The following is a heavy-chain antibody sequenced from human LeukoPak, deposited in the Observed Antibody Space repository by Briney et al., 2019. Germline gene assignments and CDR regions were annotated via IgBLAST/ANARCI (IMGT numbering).Heavy chain of an antibody. V-gene: IGHV1-24*01. CDR3: ATYGSGSYYNERGWYFDY. Sequence: ASVKVSCKVSGYTLTELSMHWVRQAPGKGLEWMGGFDPEDGETIYAQKFQGRVTMTEDTSTDTAYMELSSLRSEDTAVYYCATYGSGSYYNERGWYFDYWGQGTLVTVSS. D-gene: IGHD3-10*01. CDR1: GYTLTELS. J-gene: IGHJ4*02. CDR2: FDPEDGET.